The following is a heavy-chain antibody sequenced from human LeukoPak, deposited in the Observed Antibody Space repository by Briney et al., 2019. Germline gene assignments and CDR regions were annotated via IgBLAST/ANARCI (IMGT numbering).Heavy chain of an antibody. V-gene: IGHV1-69*13. CDR1: GGTFSSYA. CDR3: ARVILHGDYPDGYFDY. CDR2: TIPIFGTA. J-gene: IGHJ4*02. D-gene: IGHD4-17*01. Sequence: ASVKVSCKASGGTFSSYAISWVRQAPGQGLEWMGGTIPIFGTANYAQKFQGRVTITADESTSTAYMELSSLRSEDTAVYYCARVILHGDYPDGYFDYWGQGTLVTVSS.